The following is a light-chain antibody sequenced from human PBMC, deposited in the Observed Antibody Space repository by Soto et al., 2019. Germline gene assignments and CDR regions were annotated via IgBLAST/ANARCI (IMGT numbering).Light chain of an antibody. CDR2: DAS. Sequence: EIVLTHAPPTLSLSPGEKNNISCRASQSVSSYLAWYQQKPGQATRLLIYDASNRATGIPARFSGSGSGTDFTLTISSLEPEDFAVYYCQQRSNGSITFGQGTRLEIK. J-gene: IGKJ5*01. CDR3: QQRSNGSIT. CDR1: QSVSSY. V-gene: IGKV3-11*01.